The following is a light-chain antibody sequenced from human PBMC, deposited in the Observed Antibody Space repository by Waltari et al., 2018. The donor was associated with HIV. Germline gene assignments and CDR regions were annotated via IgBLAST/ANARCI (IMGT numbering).Light chain of an antibody. CDR3: QVWDGEFLK. CDR2: ERG. CDR1: AGTDGS. J-gene: IGLJ3*02. Sequence: TQSASVSVSEGQEVSIPCSGVAGTDGSPCWYHKKEGQSPQFIINERGRRPSGVPVRFSASTSGDTATLFSGGAQSVDEADYFCQVWDGEFLKFGGGTRVTVL. V-gene: IGLV3-1*01.